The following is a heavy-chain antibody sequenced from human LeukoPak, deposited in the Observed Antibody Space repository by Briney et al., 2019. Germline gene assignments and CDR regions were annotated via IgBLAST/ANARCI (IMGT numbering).Heavy chain of an antibody. CDR1: GFSFSGYW. CDR3: ARDRGDNSGCLIQFYYYGLDA. Sequence: GGSLRLSCAASGFSFSGYWMGWVRQAPEKGLEWVANIDEDGSEKYYVDSVKGRSTISRDNAKNSLYLQMNSLRGEDTAVYYCARDRGDNSGCLIQFYYYGLDAWGQGTTVTVSS. J-gene: IGHJ6*02. CDR2: IDEDGSEK. V-gene: IGHV3-7*01. D-gene: IGHD5-12*01.